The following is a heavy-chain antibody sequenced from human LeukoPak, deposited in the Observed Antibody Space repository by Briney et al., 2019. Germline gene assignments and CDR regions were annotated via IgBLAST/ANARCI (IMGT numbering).Heavy chain of an antibody. CDR1: GGSVSSGDYY. D-gene: IGHD4-17*01. V-gene: IGHV4-30-4*01. CDR3: AMTTVTQYYFDY. CDR2: IYYSGGV. J-gene: IGHJ4*02. Sequence: PSETLSLTCTVSGGSVSSGDYYWTWIRQPPGKGLEWIGYIYYSGGVYYNPSLRGRVTISVDTSKNQFSLKLSSVTAADTAVYYCAMTTVTQYYFDYWGQGTLVTVSS.